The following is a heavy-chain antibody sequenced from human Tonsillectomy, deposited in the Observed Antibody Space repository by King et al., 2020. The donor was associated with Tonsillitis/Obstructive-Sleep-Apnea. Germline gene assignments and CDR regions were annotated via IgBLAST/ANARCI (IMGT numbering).Heavy chain of an antibody. D-gene: IGHD2-15*01. Sequence: QLVQSGGGVVQPGGSLRLSCAASGLTFDDYAFHWVRQAPGKGLEWVSLISGDGGGTYYADSVKGRFTISRDNSKNYLYLHMNSLRTDDTALYYCAKDLGKYSFFYMDVWGKGTTVTVS. J-gene: IGHJ6*03. CDR1: GLTFDDYA. CDR3: AKDLGKYSFFYMDV. V-gene: IGHV3-43*02. CDR2: ISGDGGGT.